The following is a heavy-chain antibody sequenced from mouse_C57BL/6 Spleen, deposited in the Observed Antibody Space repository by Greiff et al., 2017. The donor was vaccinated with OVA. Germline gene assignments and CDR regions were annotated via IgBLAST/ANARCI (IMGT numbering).Heavy chain of an antibody. CDR2: ISYDGSN. D-gene: IGHD3-3*01. CDR3: ARDLGGSY. V-gene: IGHV3-6*01. CDR1: GYSITSGYY. J-gene: IGHJ3*01. Sequence: EVQLQESGPGLVKPSQSLSLTCSVTGYSITSGYYWNWIRQFPGNKLEWMGYISYDGSNNYNPSLKNRISITRDTSKNQFFLKLNSVTTEDTATYYCARDLGGSYWGQGTLVTVSA.